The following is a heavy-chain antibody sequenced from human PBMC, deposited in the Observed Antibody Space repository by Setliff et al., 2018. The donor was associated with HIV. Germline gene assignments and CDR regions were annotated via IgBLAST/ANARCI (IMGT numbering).Heavy chain of an antibody. CDR3: ARGIGDYYDSSGYYPPTDYYYGMDV. J-gene: IGHJ6*02. V-gene: IGHV1-18*01. CDR1: GYTFTSYD. D-gene: IGHD3-22*01. Sequence: ASVKVSCKASGYTFTSYDISWVRQAPGQGLEWMGWIRAYNGNTNYAQKLQGRVTMNTDTSTSTAYMELRSMGSDDTAVYYCARGIGDYYDSSGYYPPTDYYYGMDVWGQGTTVTVSS. CDR2: IRAYNGNT.